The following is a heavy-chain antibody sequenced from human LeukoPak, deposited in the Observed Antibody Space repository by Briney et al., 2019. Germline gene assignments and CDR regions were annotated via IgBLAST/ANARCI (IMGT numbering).Heavy chain of an antibody. CDR2: IYHSGST. CDR1: GYSISSGYY. V-gene: IGHV4-38-2*02. J-gene: IGHJ4*02. D-gene: IGHD2/OR15-2a*01. CDR3: ARRRRYFQTFDY. Sequence: MSSETLSLTCTVSGYSISSGYYWGWIRQPPGKGLEWIGSIYHSGSTYYNPSLKSRVTISVDTSKNQFSLKLSSVTAADTAVYYCARRRRYFQTFDYWGQGTLVTVSS.